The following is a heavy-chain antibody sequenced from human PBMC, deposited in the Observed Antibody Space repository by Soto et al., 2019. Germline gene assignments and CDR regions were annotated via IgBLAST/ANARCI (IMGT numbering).Heavy chain of an antibody. V-gene: IGHV1-18*01. CDR3: ARENVDIAVAGTGDAFDI. CDR1: GYTFTSYG. J-gene: IGHJ3*02. CDR2: ISAYNGNT. Sequence: ASVQVSCKASGYTFTSYGIRWVRQAPGQGLEGVGLISAYNGNTNKAQKLQGRATMTTDTSTSTDYMEQRMLRSDDTAVYYGARENVDIAVAGTGDAFDIWGQGTMVTVSS. D-gene: IGHD6-19*01.